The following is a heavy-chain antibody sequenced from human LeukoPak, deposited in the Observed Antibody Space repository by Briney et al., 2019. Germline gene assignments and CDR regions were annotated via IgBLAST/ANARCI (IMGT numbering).Heavy chain of an antibody. Sequence: SETLSLTCTVSGGSISSTRYHWGWIRQPPGKGLEWIGTIYYNGNTYYAPSLKSRLTISVDTTKNQFSLKLSSVTAPDTAVYYCVRDNDFGTNDFRGQGTLVTVSS. CDR3: VRDNDFGTNDF. CDR1: GGSISSTRYH. CDR2: IYYNGNT. D-gene: IGHD4-17*01. J-gene: IGHJ4*02. V-gene: IGHV4-39*02.